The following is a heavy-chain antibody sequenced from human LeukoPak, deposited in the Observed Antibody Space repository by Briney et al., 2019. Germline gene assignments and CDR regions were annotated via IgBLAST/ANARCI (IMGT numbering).Heavy chain of an antibody. J-gene: IGHJ5*02. CDR2: ISAYNAKT. CDR1: GYTFTGYY. Sequence: ASVKVSCKASGYTFTGYYMHWVRQAPGQGLEWMGWISAYNAKTTYAQKFQGRVTMTTDTSTTTAYMDLRSLRSDDSAVYYCATSKYSSGWSASWGQGTLVTVSS. CDR3: ATSKYSSGWSAS. D-gene: IGHD6-19*01. V-gene: IGHV1-18*04.